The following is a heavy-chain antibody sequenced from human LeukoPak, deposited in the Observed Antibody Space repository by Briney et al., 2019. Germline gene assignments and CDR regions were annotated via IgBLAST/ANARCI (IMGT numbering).Heavy chain of an antibody. Sequence: GGSLRLSCAASGFTFSNYWMHWVRQALGKGLMWASRISSDGSSADYADSVKGRFTISRDNAKNTLYLQMNSLRVEDTAVYYCARRRTIGDYDYWGQGTLVTVSS. V-gene: IGHV3-74*01. J-gene: IGHJ4*02. D-gene: IGHD3-16*01. CDR3: ARRRTIGDYDY. CDR2: ISSDGSSA. CDR1: GFTFSNYW.